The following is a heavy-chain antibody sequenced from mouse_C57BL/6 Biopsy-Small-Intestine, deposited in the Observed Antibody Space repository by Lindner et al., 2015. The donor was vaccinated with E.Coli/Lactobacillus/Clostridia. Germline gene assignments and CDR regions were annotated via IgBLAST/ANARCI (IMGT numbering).Heavy chain of an antibody. Sequence: VQLQESGAELVRPGTSVKVSCKASGYAFTNYLIEWVKQRPGQGLEWIGVINPGSGGTNYNEKFKGKATLTADKSSSTAYMQLSSLTSEDSAVYFCARGKDYYGSSHYYAMDYWGQGTSVTVSS. CDR2: INPGSGGT. D-gene: IGHD1-1*01. CDR3: ARGKDYYGSSHYYAMDY. J-gene: IGHJ4*01. V-gene: IGHV1-54*01. CDR1: GYAFTNYL.